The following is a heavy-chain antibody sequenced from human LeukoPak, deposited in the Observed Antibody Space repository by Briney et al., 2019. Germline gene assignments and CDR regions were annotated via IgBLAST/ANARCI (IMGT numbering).Heavy chain of an antibody. CDR3: ARRGGAAENY. CDR2: INHSGST. D-gene: IGHD6-13*01. J-gene: IGHJ4*02. Sequence: KSSETLSLTCAVYGGSFSGYYWGWIRQPPGKGLEWIGEINHSGSTNYNPSLKSRVTISVDTSKNQFSLKLSSVAAADTAVYYCARRGGAAENYWGQGTLVTVSS. CDR1: GGSFSGYY. V-gene: IGHV4-34*01.